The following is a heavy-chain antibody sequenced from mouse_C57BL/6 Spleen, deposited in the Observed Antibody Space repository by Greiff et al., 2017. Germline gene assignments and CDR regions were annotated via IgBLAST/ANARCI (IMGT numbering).Heavy chain of an antibody. CDR2: IYPGSGST. Sequence: QVQLKQPGAELVKPGASVKLSCKASGYTFTSYWITWVKQRPGQGLEWIGDIYPGSGSTTYNEKFKSKATLSVDTSSSTAYMQLSSLTSEDSAVYYCARDGITTVVALDYWGQGTTLTVSS. J-gene: IGHJ2*01. D-gene: IGHD1-1*01. CDR1: GYTFTSYW. CDR3: ARDGITTVVALDY. V-gene: IGHV1-55*01.